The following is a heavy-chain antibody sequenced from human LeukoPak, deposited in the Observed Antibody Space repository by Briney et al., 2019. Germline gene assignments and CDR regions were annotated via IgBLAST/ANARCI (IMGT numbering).Heavy chain of an antibody. J-gene: IGHJ4*02. V-gene: IGHV3-23*01. CDR3: SIFEITLIVVLNS. D-gene: IGHD3-22*01. Sequence: GGSLRLSCVVSGFTFSSYSMSWVRQAPGKGLEWVSAISGSGDSTYYADSVKGRFTISRDNSKNTLYLQMNSLRPEDTAIYYCSIFEITLIVVLNSWGQGTLVTVSS. CDR2: ISGSGDST. CDR1: GFTFSSYS.